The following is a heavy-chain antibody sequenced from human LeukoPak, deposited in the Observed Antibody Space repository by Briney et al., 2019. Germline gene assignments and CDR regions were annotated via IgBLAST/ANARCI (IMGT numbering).Heavy chain of an antibody. Sequence: PGGSLRLSCAASGFTFSSYGMHWVRQAPGKGLEWVAVIWYDGSNKYYADSVKGRFTISRDNSKNTLYLQMNSLRAEDTAVYYCARGVVVVAATGMGDYWGQGNLVTVSS. J-gene: IGHJ4*02. CDR3: ARGVVVVAATGMGDY. D-gene: IGHD2-15*01. CDR2: IWYDGSNK. V-gene: IGHV3-33*01. CDR1: GFTFSSYG.